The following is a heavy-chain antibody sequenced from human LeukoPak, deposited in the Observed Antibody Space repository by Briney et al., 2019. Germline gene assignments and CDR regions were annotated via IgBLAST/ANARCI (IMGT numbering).Heavy chain of an antibody. D-gene: IGHD3-22*01. V-gene: IGHV5-51*01. CDR1: GYSFTSYW. CDR3: ARRGMIVDMNWFDP. Sequence: RGEPLKISCKGSGYSFTSYWIGLVRQMPGKGLEWMGIIYPGDSDTRYSPSFQGQVTISADKSISTAYLQWSSLKASDTAMYYCARRGMIVDMNWFDPWGQGTLVTVSS. CDR2: IYPGDSDT. J-gene: IGHJ5*02.